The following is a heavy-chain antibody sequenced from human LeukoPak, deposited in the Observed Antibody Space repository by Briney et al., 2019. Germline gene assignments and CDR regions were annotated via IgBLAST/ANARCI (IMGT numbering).Heavy chain of an antibody. CDR1: GFTFDDYG. CDR2: INWNGGST. V-gene: IGHV3-20*04. Sequence: GSLRLSCAASGFTFDDYGMSWVRHAPGKGLEWVSGINWNGGSTGYADSVKGRFTISRDNAKNSLYLQMHRLRADDTAVYYYASASYGDCPYYFDYWGQGTLVTVSS. CDR3: ASASYGDCPYYFDY. D-gene: IGHD4-17*01. J-gene: IGHJ4*02.